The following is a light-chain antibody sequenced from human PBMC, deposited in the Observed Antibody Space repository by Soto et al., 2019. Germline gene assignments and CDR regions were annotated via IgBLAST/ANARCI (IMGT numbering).Light chain of an antibody. J-gene: IGKJ5*01. Sequence: EIVMTHSPATLSVSPGEGVTVPCRASESVRTKLAWYQQKPGQAPRLLIHGASSRATGIPARSSGSGSGTEFTLTISSLQSEDSGVYYCQQYNKWPAEITFGQGTRLEIK. CDR1: ESVRTK. CDR3: QQYNKWPAEIT. V-gene: IGKV3D-15*01. CDR2: GAS.